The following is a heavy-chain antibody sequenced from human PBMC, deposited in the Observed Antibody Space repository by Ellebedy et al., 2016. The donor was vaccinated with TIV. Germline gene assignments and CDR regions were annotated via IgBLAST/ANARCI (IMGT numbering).Heavy chain of an antibody. J-gene: IGHJ4*02. Sequence: GGSLRLSCAAPGFTFSSYWMSWVRQAPGKGLEWVANIKQDGSEKYYVDSVKGRFTISRDNAKNSLYLQMNSLRAEDTAVYYCASMGSSLFDYWGQGTLVTVSS. CDR2: IKQDGSEK. CDR3: ASMGSSLFDY. V-gene: IGHV3-7*01. D-gene: IGHD1-26*01. CDR1: GFTFSSYW.